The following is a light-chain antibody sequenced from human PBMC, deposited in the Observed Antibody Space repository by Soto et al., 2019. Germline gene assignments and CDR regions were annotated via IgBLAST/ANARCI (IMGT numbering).Light chain of an antibody. J-gene: IGLJ3*02. Sequence: QSVLTQPAYVSGSPGQSITISCTGTSSDIGEYNYVSWYQHYPGKVPQLVIYDVSHLPSGVSNRFSGSKSGNTASLTISGLQAEDEADYYCSSSTTTTSLVVFGGGTKLTVL. V-gene: IGLV2-14*03. CDR2: DVS. CDR1: SSDIGEYNY. CDR3: SSSTTTTSLVV.